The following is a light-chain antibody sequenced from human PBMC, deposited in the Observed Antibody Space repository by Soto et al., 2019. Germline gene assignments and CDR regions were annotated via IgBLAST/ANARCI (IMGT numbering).Light chain of an antibody. Sequence: DIQLPQSPSSLSSSVGDRVPITCGASQSISTYLNWYEQKPGKVPKRLIYTTSTLQNGVPSRFSGSRSGTAFTLTISSLQPEDVATYYCLQHNSYPRTFGGGTKV. V-gene: IGKV1-17*01. CDR3: LQHNSYPRT. CDR1: QSISTY. J-gene: IGKJ4*01. CDR2: TTS.